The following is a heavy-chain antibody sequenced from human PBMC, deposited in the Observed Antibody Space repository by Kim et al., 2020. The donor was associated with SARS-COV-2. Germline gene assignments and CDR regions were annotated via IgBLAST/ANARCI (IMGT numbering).Heavy chain of an antibody. V-gene: IGHV4-59*13. D-gene: IGHD6-19*01. Sequence: SETLSLTCTVSGDSISSYYWSWIRQPPGKGLEWIGNIYYSGGTNYNPSLKSRVTISVDTSKNQFSLKLSSVTAADTAVYYCATGYGNGWWAGWGRGTRVTVSS. CDR3: ATGYGNGWWAG. J-gene: IGHJ1*01. CDR1: GDSISSYY. CDR2: IYYSGGT.